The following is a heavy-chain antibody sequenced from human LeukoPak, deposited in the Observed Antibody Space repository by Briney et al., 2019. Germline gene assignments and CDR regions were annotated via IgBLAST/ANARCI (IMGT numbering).Heavy chain of an antibody. Sequence: GGSLRLSCAASGFTFSSYAMHWVRQAPGKGLEWVAVISYDGSNKYYADSVKGRFTISRDNSKNTLYLQMNSLRAEDTAVYYCARGHDCWGQGTLVIVSS. V-gene: IGHV3-30*04. CDR3: ARGHDC. CDR2: ISYDGSNK. J-gene: IGHJ4*02. CDR1: GFTFSSYA.